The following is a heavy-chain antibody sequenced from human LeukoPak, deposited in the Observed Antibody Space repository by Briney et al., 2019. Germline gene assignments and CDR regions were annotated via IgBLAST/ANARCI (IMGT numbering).Heavy chain of an antibody. D-gene: IGHD1-26*01. CDR3: ARRGPDRALDY. CDR2: IRDKSNGYTT. Sequence: GGSLRLSCGGSGYSFSDYPMDWVRQAPGKGREWVARIRDKSNGYTTEYSASVRNGFIISRDDSKNSLYFQLKSLKSEDTAVYYCARRGPDRALDYWGQGTMVTVSS. V-gene: IGHV3-72*01. CDR1: GYSFSDYP. J-gene: IGHJ4*02.